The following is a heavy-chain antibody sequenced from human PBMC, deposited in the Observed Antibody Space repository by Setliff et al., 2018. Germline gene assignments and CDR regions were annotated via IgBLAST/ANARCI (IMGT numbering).Heavy chain of an antibody. CDR1: GFTFSSYA. CDR2: ISGYGSRT. CDR3: IRDTSGRDAFDI. J-gene: IGHJ3*02. Sequence: LRLSCAASGFTFSSYAMTWVRQAPGKGLEWVSGISGYGSRTYYADSVKGRSTISRDNSQNTRYLQMNSLRAEDTAVYYCIRDTSGRDAFDIWGQGTMVTVSS. D-gene: IGHD6-19*01. V-gene: IGHV3-23*01.